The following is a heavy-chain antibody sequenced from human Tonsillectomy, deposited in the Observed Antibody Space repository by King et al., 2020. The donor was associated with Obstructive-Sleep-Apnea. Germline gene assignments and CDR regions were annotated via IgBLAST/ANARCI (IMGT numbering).Heavy chain of an antibody. J-gene: IGHJ2*01. CDR3: ARSHVIAVAGAGWYFDL. Sequence: VQLQQWVAGLLKPSETLSLTCAVYVVSFSGYYWRWISRPPGKGLEWLGEINHSVSTTYNPSLKCRGTISVDTSKNPCSLKLSSVTAADTAVYYCARSHVIAVAGAGWYFDLWGRGTLVTVSS. D-gene: IGHD6-19*01. V-gene: IGHV4-34*01. CDR1: VVSFSGYY. CDR2: INHSVST.